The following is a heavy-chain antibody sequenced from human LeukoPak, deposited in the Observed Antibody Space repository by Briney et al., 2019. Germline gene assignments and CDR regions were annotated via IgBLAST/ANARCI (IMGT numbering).Heavy chain of an antibody. CDR1: GGSFSGYY. Sequence: PSETLSLTCAVYGGSFSGYYWSWIRQPPGKGLEWIGEIDHSGSTSYNPSLKSRVTISVDTTKSQFSLKLSSVTAADTAVYYCARDGRITVFGVVTTYFGMDVWGQGTTVTVSS. CDR3: ARDGRITVFGVVTTYFGMDV. V-gene: IGHV4-34*01. D-gene: IGHD3-3*01. J-gene: IGHJ6*02. CDR2: IDHSGST.